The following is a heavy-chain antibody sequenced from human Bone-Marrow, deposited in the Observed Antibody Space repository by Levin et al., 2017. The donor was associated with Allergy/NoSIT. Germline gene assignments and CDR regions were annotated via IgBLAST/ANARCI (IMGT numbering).Heavy chain of an antibody. CDR3: ARETSSSEGMDV. CDR1: GGSVSSSSFY. CDR2: VYYTGNT. D-gene: IGHD6-13*01. J-gene: IGHJ6*02. V-gene: IGHV4-39*07. Sequence: SQTLSLTCTVSGGSVSSSSFYWGWIRQPPGKGLQWIGAVYYTGNTFYNPSLKSRVTMSVDMSKSHFSLKLSSVTAADTAIYYCARETSSSEGMDVWGPGTTVTVSS.